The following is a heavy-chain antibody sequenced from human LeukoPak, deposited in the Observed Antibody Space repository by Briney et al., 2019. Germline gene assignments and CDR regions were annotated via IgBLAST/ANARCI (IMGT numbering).Heavy chain of an antibody. CDR3: ARSPYDILTGYYNAFDY. CDR2: INPNSGGT. D-gene: IGHD3-9*01. J-gene: IGHJ4*02. V-gene: IGHV1-2*04. Sequence: ASVKVSCTASGYTFTGYYMHWVRQAPGQGLEWMGWINPNSGGTNYAQKFQGWVTMTRDTSISTAYMELSRLRSDDTAVYYCARSPYDILTGYYNAFDYWGQGTLVTVSS. CDR1: GYTFTGYY.